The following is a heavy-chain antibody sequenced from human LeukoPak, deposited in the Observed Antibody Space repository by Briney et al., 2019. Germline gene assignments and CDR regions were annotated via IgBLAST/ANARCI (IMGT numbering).Heavy chain of an antibody. Sequence: PSETLSLTCAVYGGSFSGYYWSWLRQPPGKGLEWIGEINHSGSTNYNPSLKSRVTISVDTSKNQFSLELSSVTAADTAVYYCASFLWFGESDPVGYWGQGTLVTVSS. CDR1: GGSFSGYY. CDR3: ASFLWFGESDPVGY. CDR2: INHSGST. D-gene: IGHD3-10*01. J-gene: IGHJ4*02. V-gene: IGHV4-34*01.